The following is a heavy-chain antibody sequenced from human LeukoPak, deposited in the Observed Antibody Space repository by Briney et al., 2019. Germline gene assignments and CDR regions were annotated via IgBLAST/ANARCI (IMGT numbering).Heavy chain of an antibody. Sequence: ASVKVSCKVSGYTLTELSMHWVRQAPGKGLEWMGGFDPEDGETIYAQKFQGRVTMTEDTSTDTAYMELSSLGSEDTAVYYCATVYRAVFGVVIIPLYFQHWGQGTLVTVSS. V-gene: IGHV1-24*01. J-gene: IGHJ1*01. D-gene: IGHD3-3*01. CDR2: FDPEDGET. CDR3: ATVYRAVFGVVIIPLYFQH. CDR1: GYTLTELS.